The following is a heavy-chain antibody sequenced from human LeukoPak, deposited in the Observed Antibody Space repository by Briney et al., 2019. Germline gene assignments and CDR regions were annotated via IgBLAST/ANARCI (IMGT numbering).Heavy chain of an antibody. CDR2: ISSSSSYI. V-gene: IGHV3-21*01. CDR1: GFTFSSYS. J-gene: IGHJ4*02. D-gene: IGHD3-10*01. CDR3: AIDYGSGSYYNPSLDY. Sequence: GGSLRLSCAASGFTFSSYSMNWVRQAPGKGLEWVSSISSSSSYIYYADSVKGRFTISRDNAENSLYLQMNSLRAEDTAVYYCAIDYGSGSYYNPSLDYWGQGTLVTVSS.